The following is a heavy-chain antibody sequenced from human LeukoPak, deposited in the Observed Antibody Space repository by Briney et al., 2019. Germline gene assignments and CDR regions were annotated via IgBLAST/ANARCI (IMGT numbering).Heavy chain of an antibody. J-gene: IGHJ4*02. CDR1: GFTVSSNY. V-gene: IGHV3-53*01. CDR2: IYSGGTT. CDR3: ARVPQGDY. Sequence: GGSLRLSCAASGFTVSSNYMSWVRQAPGKGLEWVSVIYSGGTTYYTDSVQGRFTISRDNSKNTLYLQMNSLRAEDTAVYYCARVPQGDYWGQGTLVTVSS.